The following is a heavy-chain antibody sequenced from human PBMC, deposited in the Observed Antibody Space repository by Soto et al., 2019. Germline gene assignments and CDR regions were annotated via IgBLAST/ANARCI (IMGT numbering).Heavy chain of an antibody. V-gene: IGHV1-3*01. CDR1: GGTFSSYT. Sequence: GASVKVSCKASGGTFSSYTISWVRQAPGQRLEWMGWINAGNGNTKYSQKFQGRVTITRDTSASTAYMELSSLRSEDTAVYYCARGGMVRGVTSYYYGMDVWGQGTTVTVSS. CDR3: ARGGMVRGVTSYYYGMDV. J-gene: IGHJ6*02. CDR2: INAGNGNT. D-gene: IGHD3-10*01.